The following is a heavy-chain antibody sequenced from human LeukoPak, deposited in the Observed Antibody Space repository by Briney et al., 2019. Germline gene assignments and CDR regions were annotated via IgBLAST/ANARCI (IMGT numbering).Heavy chain of an antibody. V-gene: IGHV4-61*02. Sequence: SETLSLTCTVSGVSISSGSYYWSWIRQPAGKGLEWIGRIYTSGSTNYNPSLKSRVTISVDTSKNQFSLKLSSVTAADTAVYYCARRGNGAFDIWGQGTMVTVSS. CDR1: GVSISSGSYY. CDR2: IYTSGST. D-gene: IGHD1-1*01. J-gene: IGHJ3*02. CDR3: ARRGNGAFDI.